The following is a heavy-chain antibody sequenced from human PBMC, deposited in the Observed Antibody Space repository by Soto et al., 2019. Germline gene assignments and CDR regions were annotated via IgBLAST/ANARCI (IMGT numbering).Heavy chain of an antibody. V-gene: IGHV4-4*07. Sequence: PSETLSLTCTVSGDFISYYSWAWIRQSAGKGLEWIGRVYSTGTIFYNPSLKSRATMSVDTSKNQFSLKLTSVNAADTAVYYCARDDFVRNTRAFDPWGQGTLVTVSS. CDR1: GDFISYYS. D-gene: IGHD2-21*02. CDR2: VYSTGTI. CDR3: ARDDFVRNTRAFDP. J-gene: IGHJ5*02.